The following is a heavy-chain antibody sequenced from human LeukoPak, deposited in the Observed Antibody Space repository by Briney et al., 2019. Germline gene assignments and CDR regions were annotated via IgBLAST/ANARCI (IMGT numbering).Heavy chain of an antibody. J-gene: IGHJ3*02. D-gene: IGHD1-26*01. CDR2: ISSSGDSI. Sequence: PGGSLRLSCAASGFSLTTYEMNCVRQAPGKGLEWVSYISSSGDSIYYADSVKGRFTISRDNAKNSLSLQMNSLRAEDTAIYYCARDRRVGATWSVGAFDIWGQGTTVTVSS. CDR1: GFSLTTYE. V-gene: IGHV3-48*03. CDR3: ARDRRVGATWSVGAFDI.